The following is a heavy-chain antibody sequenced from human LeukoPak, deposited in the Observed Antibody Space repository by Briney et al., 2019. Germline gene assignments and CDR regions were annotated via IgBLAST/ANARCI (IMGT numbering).Heavy chain of an antibody. CDR1: GSSLSSYY. CDR2: IYYSGST. D-gene: IGHD3-10*01. Sequence: PSETLSLTCTVSGSSLSSYYWSWIRQPPGKGLEWIGYIYYSGSTNYNPSLKSRVTISVDTSKNQFSLKLSSVTAADTAVYYCARDSPYYYGSGSATYYMDVWGKGTTVTISS. CDR3: ARDSPYYYGSGSATYYMDV. V-gene: IGHV4-59*01. J-gene: IGHJ6*03.